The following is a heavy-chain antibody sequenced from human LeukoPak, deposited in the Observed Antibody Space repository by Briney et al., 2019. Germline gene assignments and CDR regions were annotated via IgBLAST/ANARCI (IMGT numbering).Heavy chain of an antibody. CDR2: IKEGGSEK. CDR1: GFTFSRDW. D-gene: IGHD2-21*01. V-gene: IGHV3-7*05. CDR3: AKGVPRYEGGAWIDAFDI. J-gene: IGHJ3*02. Sequence: GGSLRLSCAASGFTFSRDWMSWVRQAPGKGLEYIANIKEGGSEKYYVDSVKGRFTISRDNSKNTLSLQMNNLRADDTALYYCAKGVPRYEGGAWIDAFDIWGQGTMVTVSS.